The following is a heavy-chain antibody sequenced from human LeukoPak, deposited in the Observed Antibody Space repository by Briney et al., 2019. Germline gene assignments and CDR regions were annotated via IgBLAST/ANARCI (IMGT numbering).Heavy chain of an antibody. CDR1: GFTFSSYR. CDR3: ARDKDSSWYVHYYYGMDV. Sequence: GGSLRLSCAASGFTFSSYRMNWVRQAPGKGLEWVSSISSSSSYIYYADSVKGRFTISRGNAKNSLYLQMNSLRAEDTAVYYCARDKDSSWYVHYYYGMDVWGQGTTVTVSS. J-gene: IGHJ6*02. D-gene: IGHD6-13*01. V-gene: IGHV3-21*01. CDR2: ISSSSSYI.